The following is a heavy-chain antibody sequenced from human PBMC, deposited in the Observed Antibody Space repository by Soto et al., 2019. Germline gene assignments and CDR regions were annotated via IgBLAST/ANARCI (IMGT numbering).Heavy chain of an antibody. J-gene: IGHJ5*02. CDR3: VRDGTKTLRDWFDP. V-gene: IGHV4-4*07. D-gene: IGHD1-1*01. Sequence: SETLSLTCTVSGASISGFYWSWIRKSAGKGLEWIGRIYATGTTDYNPSLKSRVMMSVDTSKKQFYLKLRSVTAADTAVYYCVRDGTKTLRDWFDPWGQGISVTVSS. CDR2: IYATGTT. CDR1: GASISGFY.